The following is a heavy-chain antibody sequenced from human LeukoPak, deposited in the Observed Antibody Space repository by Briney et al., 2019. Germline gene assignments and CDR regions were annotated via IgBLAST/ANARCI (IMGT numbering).Heavy chain of an antibody. CDR2: ISGSGGST. Sequence: GGSLRLSCAASGFTFSSYGMSWVRQAPGKGLEWVSAISGSGGSTYYADSVEGRFTISRDNSKNTLYLQMNSLRAEDTAVYYCAKDPVAGTPDYYYYYMDVWGKGATVTVSS. CDR3: AKDPVAGTPDYYYYYMDV. V-gene: IGHV3-23*01. CDR1: GFTFSSYG. D-gene: IGHD6-19*01. J-gene: IGHJ6*03.